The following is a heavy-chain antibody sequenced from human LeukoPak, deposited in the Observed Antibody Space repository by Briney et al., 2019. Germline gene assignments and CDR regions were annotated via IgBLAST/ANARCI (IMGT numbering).Heavy chain of an antibody. D-gene: IGHD1-26*01. V-gene: IGHV4-59*01. CDR1: GGSISSYY. CDR2: IYYSGST. Sequence: PSETLSLTCTVSGGSISSYYWSWIRQPPGKGLEWIGYIYYSGSTNYNPSLKSRVTISVGTSKNQFSLKLSSVTAADTAVYYCASFPMGAPSAFDIWGQGTMVTVSS. CDR3: ASFPMGAPSAFDI. J-gene: IGHJ3*02.